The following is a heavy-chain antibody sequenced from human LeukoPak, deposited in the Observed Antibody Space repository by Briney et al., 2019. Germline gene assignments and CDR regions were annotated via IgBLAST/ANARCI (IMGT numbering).Heavy chain of an antibody. D-gene: IGHD1-26*01. J-gene: IGHJ4*02. V-gene: IGHV4-30-4*07. Sequence: PSETLSLTCAVSGTSITYGGYTWNWIRQPPGKGLEWIGYIYYSGTTFYNPSLKSRVTMSLESAKNQLSLKLRSVTAADTAVYYCARGHWEQDTSTYAHWGQGSLVTVSS. CDR2: IYYSGTT. CDR3: ARGHWEQDTSTYAH. CDR1: GTSITYGGYT.